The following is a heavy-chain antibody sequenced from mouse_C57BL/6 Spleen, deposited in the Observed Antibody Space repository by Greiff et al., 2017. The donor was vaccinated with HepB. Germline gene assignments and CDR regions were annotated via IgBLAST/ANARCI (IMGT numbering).Heavy chain of an antibody. D-gene: IGHD1-1*01. CDR3: ATHYYGSSYVGYFDV. J-gene: IGHJ1*03. CDR1: GFSLTSYG. Sequence: VKVVESGPGLVQPSQSLSITCTVSGFSLTSYGVHWVRQSPGKGLEWLGVIWSGGSTDYNAAFISRLSISKDNSKSQVFFKMNSLQADDTAIYYCATHYYGSSYVGYFDVWGTGTTVTVSS. CDR2: IWSGGST. V-gene: IGHV2-2*01.